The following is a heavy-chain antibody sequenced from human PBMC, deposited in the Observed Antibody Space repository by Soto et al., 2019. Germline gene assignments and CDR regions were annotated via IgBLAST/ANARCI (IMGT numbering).Heavy chain of an antibody. V-gene: IGHV1-2*02. D-gene: IGHD3-22*01. Sequence: ASVKVSCKASGYTFTGYYMHWVRQAPGQGLEWMGWINPNSGGTNYAQKFQGRVTMTRDTSISTAYMELSRLRSDDTAVYYCARAWGGSTYYYDSSGLHHWGRGTLVTVSS. J-gene: IGHJ5*02. CDR2: INPNSGGT. CDR3: ARAWGGSTYYYDSSGLHH. CDR1: GYTFTGYY.